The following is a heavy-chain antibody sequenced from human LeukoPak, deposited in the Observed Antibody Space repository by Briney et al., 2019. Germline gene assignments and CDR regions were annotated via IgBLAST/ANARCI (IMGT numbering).Heavy chain of an antibody. CDR2: IYSSGTT. CDR1: GGSISNYY. D-gene: IGHD4-17*01. V-gene: IGHV4-4*07. CDR3: ARRFPGGYGDYFDY. Sequence: SETLSLTCTVSGGSISNYYWSWIRQPAGKGLEWIGRIYSSGTTHFNPSLESRLTMSVDSSRNQFSLRLTSVTAADTAIYYCARRFPGGYGDYFDYWGQGILVTVST. J-gene: IGHJ4*02.